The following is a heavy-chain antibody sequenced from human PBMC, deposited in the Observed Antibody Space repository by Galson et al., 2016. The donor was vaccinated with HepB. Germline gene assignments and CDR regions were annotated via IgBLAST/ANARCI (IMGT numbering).Heavy chain of an antibody. CDR2: LHYSGST. J-gene: IGHJ4*02. V-gene: IGHV4-39*06. D-gene: IGHD2-2*01. CDR1: GDSISSSRYY. Sequence: SETLSLTCTVSGDSISSSRYYWGWIRQPPGKGLEWIGSLHYSGSTYYNPPLKSRVTMSVDTAKNQFPLKVNSVTAADTAVYYCARGLAVGVPAAIIIVGPEIDYWGQGTLVTVSS. CDR3: ARGLAVGVPAAIIIVGPEIDY.